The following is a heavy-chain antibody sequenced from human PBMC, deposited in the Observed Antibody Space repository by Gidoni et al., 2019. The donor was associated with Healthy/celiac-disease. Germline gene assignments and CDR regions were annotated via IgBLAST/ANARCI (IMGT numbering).Heavy chain of an antibody. CDR3: ASSSFEAPANGCSGGSCPLHY. CDR1: GGSFSGYY. D-gene: IGHD2-15*01. Sequence: QVQLQQWGAGLLKPSETLSLTCAVYGGSFSGYYWSWIRQPPGKGLEWIGKINHSGSTNYNPSHKSRVTISVDTSKNQFSLKLSSVTAADTAVYYCASSSFEAPANGCSGGSCPLHYWGQGTLVTVSS. CDR2: INHSGST. V-gene: IGHV4-34*01. J-gene: IGHJ4*02.